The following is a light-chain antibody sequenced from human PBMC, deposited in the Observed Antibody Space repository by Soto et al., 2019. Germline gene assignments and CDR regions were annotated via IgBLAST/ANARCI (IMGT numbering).Light chain of an antibody. V-gene: IGKV1-5*03. CDR3: QQYNSYWT. Sequence: DIQMTQSPSTLSASVGDRVTITCRASQSISSWLAWYQQKPGKAPKLLIYKASSLESGVPSRFSGSGSGTEFPLTISSLQPVDFATYYCQQYNSYWTFGQGTKVEIK. J-gene: IGKJ1*01. CDR1: QSISSW. CDR2: KAS.